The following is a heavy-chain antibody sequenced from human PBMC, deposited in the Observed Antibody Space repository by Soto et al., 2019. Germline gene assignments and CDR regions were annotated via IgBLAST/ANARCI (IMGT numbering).Heavy chain of an antibody. J-gene: IGHJ6*02. CDR2: IYPGDSDT. CDR1: GYSFTSYW. D-gene: IGHD2-15*01. CDR3: AREGFRRGTNYYYYGMDV. Sequence: ESLKISCKGSGYSFTSYWIGWVRQMPGKGLEWMGIIYPGDSDTRYSPSFQGQVTISADKSISTAYLQWSSLKASDTAVYYCAREGFRRGTNYYYYGMDVWGQGTTVTVSS. V-gene: IGHV5-51*01.